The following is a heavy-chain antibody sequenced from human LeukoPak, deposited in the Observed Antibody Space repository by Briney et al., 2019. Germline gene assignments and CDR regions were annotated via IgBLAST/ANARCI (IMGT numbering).Heavy chain of an antibody. Sequence: SETLSLTCTVSGGSISSSSYYWGWIRQPPGKGLEWIGSIYYSGSTYYNPSLKSRVTISVDTPKNQFSLKLSSVTAADTAVYYCARHRDCSSTSCYFGWFDPWGQGTLVTVSS. J-gene: IGHJ5*02. CDR2: IYYSGST. V-gene: IGHV4-39*01. D-gene: IGHD2-2*01. CDR1: GGSISSSSYY. CDR3: ARHRDCSSTSCYFGWFDP.